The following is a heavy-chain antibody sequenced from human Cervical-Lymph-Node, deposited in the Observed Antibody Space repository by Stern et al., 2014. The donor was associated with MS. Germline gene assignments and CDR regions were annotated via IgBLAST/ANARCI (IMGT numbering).Heavy chain of an antibody. CDR2: LYWDDDR. CDR1: GFSLSTSGVG. J-gene: IGHJ6*02. V-gene: IGHV2-5*02. CDR3: AHTLSGRRYYYYGMDV. Sequence: TLKESGPTLVKPTQTLTLTCTFSGFSLSTSGVGVGWIRQPPGKALEGLALLYWDDDRRYRPSLRSRLTITKDTSKNQVVLTMTNMDPVDTATYYCAHTLSGRRYYYYGMDVWGQGTTVTVSS. D-gene: IGHD1-26*01.